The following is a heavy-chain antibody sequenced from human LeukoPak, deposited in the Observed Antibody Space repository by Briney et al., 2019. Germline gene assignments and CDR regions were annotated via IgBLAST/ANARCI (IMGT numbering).Heavy chain of an antibody. D-gene: IGHD4-17*01. Sequence: GRSLRLSCAASGFTFSSYGMHWVRQAPGKGLEWVAVISYDGSNKYYADSVKGRFTISRDNSKNTLYLQMNSLRAEDTAVYYCARATVTTVPDSWGRGTLVTVSS. CDR3: ARATVTTVPDS. V-gene: IGHV3-30*03. CDR1: GFTFSSYG. J-gene: IGHJ4*02. CDR2: ISYDGSNK.